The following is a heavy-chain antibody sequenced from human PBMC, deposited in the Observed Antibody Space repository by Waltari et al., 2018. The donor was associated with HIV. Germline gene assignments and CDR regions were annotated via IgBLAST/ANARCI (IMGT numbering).Heavy chain of an antibody. D-gene: IGHD2-15*01. J-gene: IGHJ3*02. V-gene: IGHV4-4*07. CDR1: GGSINNYY. CDR2: IFANGST. Sequence: QVQLQESGPGLVKPSETLSLTCTVSGGSINNYYWSWIRQPAGKGLEWIGRIFANGSTHYNASLKSRVTLSVDTSKKQFSLKVKSVTAADTALYYCARHCSGGGCYSGAFDIWGQGTMVTVSS. CDR3: ARHCSGGGCYSGAFDI.